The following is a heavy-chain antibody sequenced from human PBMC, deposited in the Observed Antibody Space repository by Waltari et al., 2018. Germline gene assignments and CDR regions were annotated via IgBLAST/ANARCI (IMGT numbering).Heavy chain of an antibody. D-gene: IGHD3-10*01. V-gene: IGHV3-23*01. CDR3: AKDRGSGRIYFDS. CDR1: GFPFLHFP. J-gene: IGHJ4*02. CDR2: ISGSGGTA. Sequence: VPLLESGGDLIQPGGSLRLPCAASGFPFLHFPMTWVRQAPGKRLEWVSSISGSGGTAYYTDSVTGRFTISRDNSENTLYLHMNSLRAEDSAIYYCAKDRGSGRIYFDSWGRGTLVAVSS.